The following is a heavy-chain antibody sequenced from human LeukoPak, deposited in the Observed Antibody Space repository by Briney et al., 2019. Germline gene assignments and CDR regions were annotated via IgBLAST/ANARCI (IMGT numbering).Heavy chain of an antibody. V-gene: IGHV4-39*01. CDR2: IYYSGST. D-gene: IGHD6-13*01. CDR1: GGSISSSSYY. Sequence: SETLSLTCTVSGGSISSSSYYWGWIRQPPGKGLEWIGSIYYSGSTYYNPSLKSRVTISVDTSKNQFSLKLSSVTAADTAVYHCARSPLKAAAGPNFDYWGQGTLVTVSS. J-gene: IGHJ4*02. CDR3: ARSPLKAAAGPNFDY.